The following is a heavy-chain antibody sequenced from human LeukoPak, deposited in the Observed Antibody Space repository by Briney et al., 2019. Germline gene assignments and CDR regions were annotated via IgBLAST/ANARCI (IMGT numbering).Heavy chain of an antibody. CDR1: GFTFGAYA. J-gene: IGHJ4*02. Sequence: GRSLRLSCTASGFTFGAYAMSWVRQAPGKGLEWVGFIRSKLYGGTTEYAASVKGRFTILRDDSKSIAYLQMNSLKTEDTAVYYCTRDGYSGYDPYYFDYWGQGTLVTVSS. CDR3: TRDGYSGYDPYYFDY. D-gene: IGHD5-12*01. V-gene: IGHV3-49*04. CDR2: IRSKLYGGTT.